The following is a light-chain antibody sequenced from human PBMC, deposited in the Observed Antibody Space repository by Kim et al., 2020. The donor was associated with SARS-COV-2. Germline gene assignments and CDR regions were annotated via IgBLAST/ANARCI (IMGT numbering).Light chain of an antibody. CDR1: SSDVGSVEC. J-gene: IGLJ1*01. CDR3: SSYTGSSTDYV. Sequence: SITISCAGTSSDVGSVECVSWYQQQPGKAPKRMIYAVSNRPSGVCDRWSGCESGSAASLTISGLQAEEEADYCCSSYTGSSTDYVVGTGTKVTVL. CDR2: AVS. V-gene: IGLV2-14*03.